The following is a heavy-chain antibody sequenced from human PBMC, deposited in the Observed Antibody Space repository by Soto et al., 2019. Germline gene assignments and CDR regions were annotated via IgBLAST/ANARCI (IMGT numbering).Heavy chain of an antibody. CDR3: AKETLGDSSIDY. Sequence: GGSLRLSCAASGFTFSSYGMHWVRQAPGKGLEWVAVISYDGSNKYYADSVKGRFTISRDNSKNTLYLQMNSLRAEDTAVYYCAKETLGDSSIDYWGQGTLVTVSS. D-gene: IGHD2-15*01. V-gene: IGHV3-30*18. CDR1: GFTFSSYG. CDR2: ISYDGSNK. J-gene: IGHJ4*02.